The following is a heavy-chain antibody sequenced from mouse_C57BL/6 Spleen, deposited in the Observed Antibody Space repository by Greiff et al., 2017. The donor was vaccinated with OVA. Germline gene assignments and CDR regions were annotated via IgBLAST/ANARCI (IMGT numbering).Heavy chain of an antibody. CDR3: ARIWPYYYAMDY. CDR1: GFTFSDYY. J-gene: IGHJ4*01. CDR2: INYDGSST. V-gene: IGHV5-16*01. Sequence: EVKLMESEGGLVQPGSSMKLSCTASGFTFSDYYMAWVRQVPEKGLEWVANINYDGSSTYYLDSLKSRFIISRDNAKNILYLQMSSLKSEDTATYYCARIWPYYYAMDYWGQGTSVTVSS. D-gene: IGHD1-1*02.